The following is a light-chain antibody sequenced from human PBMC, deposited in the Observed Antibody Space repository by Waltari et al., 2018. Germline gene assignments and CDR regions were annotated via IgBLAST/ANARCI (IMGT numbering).Light chain of an antibody. CDR1: ALPTQY. J-gene: IGLJ2*01. Sequence: SSELTQPPSVSVSPGQTASITCSADALPTQYGYWYQQKPGQAPLLVIYKDTERPSGIPERFSGSSSGTTVTLTISGVQAEDEADYYCQSADSSGTYVVFGAGTKLTVL. CDR3: QSADSSGTYVV. V-gene: IGLV3-25*03. CDR2: KDT.